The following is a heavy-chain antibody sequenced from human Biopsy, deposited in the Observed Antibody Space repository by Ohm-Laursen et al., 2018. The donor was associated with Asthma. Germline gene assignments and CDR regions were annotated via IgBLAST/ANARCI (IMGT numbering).Heavy chain of an antibody. D-gene: IGHD2-2*01. Sequence: SVKVSCKSLGGTFNTYVIGWARQAPGQGLEWMGGINSVFGTTTYPQKFQDRVTITADDSTSTVYMELSSLRSEDTAAYYCARKAGSCISRTCYSLDFWGQGTLVTVSS. J-gene: IGHJ4*02. CDR2: INSVFGTT. V-gene: IGHV1-69*13. CDR1: GGTFNTYV. CDR3: ARKAGSCISRTCYSLDF.